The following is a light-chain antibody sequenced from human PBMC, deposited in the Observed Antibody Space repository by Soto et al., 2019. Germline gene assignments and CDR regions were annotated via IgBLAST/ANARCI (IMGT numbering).Light chain of an antibody. V-gene: IGLV2-8*01. CDR1: SSDIGAYNY. J-gene: IGLJ3*02. Sequence: QSALTQPPSASGSPGQSVTISCTGTSSDIGAYNYVSWYQQHPGKAPKLMIHEVSKRPSGVPDRFSGSKSGNTASLTVSGLQAEDEADYYCCSYEGSNDRWVFGGGTKLTVL. CDR3: CSYEGSNDRWV. CDR2: EVS.